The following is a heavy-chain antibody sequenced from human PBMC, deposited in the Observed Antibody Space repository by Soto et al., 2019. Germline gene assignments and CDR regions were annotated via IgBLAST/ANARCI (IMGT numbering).Heavy chain of an antibody. D-gene: IGHD5-12*01. CDR2: ISWNSGSI. CDR1: GFTFDDYA. V-gene: IGHV3-9*01. Sequence: GGSLRLSCAASGFTFDDYAMHWVRQAPGKGLEWVSGISWNSGSIGYADSVKGRFTISRDNAKNSLYLQMNSLRAEDTALYYCVTGVATVDYWGQGTLVTVSS. CDR3: VTGVATVDY. J-gene: IGHJ4*02.